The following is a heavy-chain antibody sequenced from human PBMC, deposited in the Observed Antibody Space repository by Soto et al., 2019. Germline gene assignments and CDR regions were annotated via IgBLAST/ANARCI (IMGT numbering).Heavy chain of an antibody. D-gene: IGHD3-22*01. CDR3: ARDVSPYFASSAYYLPFDS. CDR2: IWYDGSNK. V-gene: IGHV3-33*01. CDR1: GFTFNNYA. J-gene: IGHJ4*02. Sequence: QVHLVESGGGVVQPGRSLRLSCAASGFTFNNYAMYWVRQAPGKGLECVAVIWYDGSNKYYGDSVKGRFTISRDNSKNTLYLQMHSLRAEDTSVYYCARDVSPYFASSAYYLPFDSWGQGTLVTVSS.